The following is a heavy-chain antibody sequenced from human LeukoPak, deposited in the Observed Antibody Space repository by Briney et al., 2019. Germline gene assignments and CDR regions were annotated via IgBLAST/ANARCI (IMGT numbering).Heavy chain of an antibody. V-gene: IGHV4-39*01. CDR2: IYYSGST. Sequence: SETLSLTCTVSGGSISNSTYYWGCIRQPPGKGLEGIGTIYYSGSTYYTPSLKSRVTISVDTSKNHFSLNLSSLTAADTAVYYCARQIRGDYYFDYWGRGTLVTVSS. CDR3: ARQIRGDYYFDY. D-gene: IGHD3-10*01. J-gene: IGHJ4*02. CDR1: GGSISNSTYY.